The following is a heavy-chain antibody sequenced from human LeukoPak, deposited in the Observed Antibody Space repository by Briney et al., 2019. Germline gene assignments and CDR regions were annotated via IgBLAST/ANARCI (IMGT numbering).Heavy chain of an antibody. Sequence: PGRSLRLSCAASGFTFSSYWMHWVRQAPGKGLVWVSGTNTDGSSTTYADSVKGRFTIARDNAKNTLYLQMNSLRAEDTAVYYCYGANAEHWGQGTLVTVSA. CDR3: YGANAEH. D-gene: IGHD4-23*01. CDR2: TNTDGSST. V-gene: IGHV3-74*03. J-gene: IGHJ1*01. CDR1: GFTFSSYW.